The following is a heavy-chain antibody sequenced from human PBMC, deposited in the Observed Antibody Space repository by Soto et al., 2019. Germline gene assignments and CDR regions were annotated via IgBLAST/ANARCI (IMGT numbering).Heavy chain of an antibody. V-gene: IGHV3-15*07. D-gene: IGHD5-12*01. J-gene: IGHJ6*02. CDR2: IKSKTDGGTT. Sequence: GGSLRLACAASGFTFSNAWMNWVRQAPGKGLEWVGRIKSKTDGGTTDYAAPVKGRFTISRDDSKNTLYLQMNSLKTEDTAVYYCTTGAIVATMVPFYYPYGMDVWGQGTTVTVSS. CDR3: TTGAIVATMVPFYYPYGMDV. CDR1: GFTFSNAW.